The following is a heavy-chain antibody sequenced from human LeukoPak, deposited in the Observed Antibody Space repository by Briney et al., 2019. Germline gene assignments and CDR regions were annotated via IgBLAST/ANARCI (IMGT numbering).Heavy chain of an antibody. Sequence: SETLSLTCAVSDDSFSSHYWTWIRQPPGKGLEWIGYISYIGSTNYNPSLKNRVTISIDTSKNQFSLKLSSVTAADKAVYYCARDLVTVTKGLDIWGQGTMVSVSS. CDR1: DDSFSSHY. CDR2: ISYIGST. V-gene: IGHV4-59*11. CDR3: ARDLVTVTKGLDI. D-gene: IGHD4-17*01. J-gene: IGHJ3*02.